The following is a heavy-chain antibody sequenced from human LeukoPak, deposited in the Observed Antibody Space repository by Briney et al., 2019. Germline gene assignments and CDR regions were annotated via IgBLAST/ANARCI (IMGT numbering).Heavy chain of an antibody. Sequence: SESRSLTCGVYDRSFSVYYWSGVLEPRRKGLEWIGEINHSGSTNYNPSLKSRLTMSVDTSKNQFSLKLSSVTAADTAVYYCASYYDSSPGQPKPDNWYDPWGQGTLVTVSS. V-gene: IGHV4-34*01. D-gene: IGHD3-22*01. CDR3: ASYYDSSPGQPKPDNWYDP. CDR1: DRSFSVYY. CDR2: INHSGST. J-gene: IGHJ5*02.